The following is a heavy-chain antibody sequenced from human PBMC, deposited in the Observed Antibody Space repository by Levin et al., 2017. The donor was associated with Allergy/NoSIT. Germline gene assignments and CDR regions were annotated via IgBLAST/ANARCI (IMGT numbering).Heavy chain of an antibody. CDR1: GGSISSSSYY. V-gene: IGHV4-39*01. D-gene: IGHD3-10*01. CDR3: ARRVHWVDAFDS. CDR2: IYYSGST. Sequence: SETLSLTCTVSGGSISSSSYYWGWIRQPPGKGLEWIGSIYYSGSTYYNPSLKSRVTISVDTSKNQFSLKLSSVTAAETAVYYCARRVHWVDAFDSWGQGTMVTVSS. J-gene: IGHJ3*02.